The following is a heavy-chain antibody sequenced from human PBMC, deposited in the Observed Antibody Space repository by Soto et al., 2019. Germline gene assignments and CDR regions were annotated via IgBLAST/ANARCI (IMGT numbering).Heavy chain of an antibody. Sequence: QVQLQESGPGLVKPSQTLSLTCTVAGGSISSGDYYWSWIRQPPGKGLEWIGYIYYSGSTYYNPSLKRRVTISVDTSKNQFSLKLSSVTAADTAVYYCATTLGYCSSTSCYFGYLDYWGQGTLVTVSS. CDR2: IYYSGST. CDR1: GGSISSGDYY. J-gene: IGHJ4*02. CDR3: ATTLGYCSSTSCYFGYLDY. V-gene: IGHV4-30-4*01. D-gene: IGHD2-2*01.